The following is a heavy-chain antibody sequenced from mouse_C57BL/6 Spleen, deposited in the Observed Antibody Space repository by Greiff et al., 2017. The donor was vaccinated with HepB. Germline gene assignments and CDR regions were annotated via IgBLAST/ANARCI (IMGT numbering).Heavy chain of an antibody. J-gene: IGHJ2*01. V-gene: IGHV5-4*01. CDR2: ISDGGSYT. D-gene: IGHD1-1*01. Sequence: EVMLVESGGGLVKPGGSLKLSCAASGFTFSSYAMSWVRQTPEKRLEWVATISDGGSYTYYPDNVKGRFTISRDNAKNNLYLQMSHLKSEDTAMYYCAREELRYYFDYWGQGTTLTVSS. CDR1: GFTFSSYA. CDR3: AREELRYYFDY.